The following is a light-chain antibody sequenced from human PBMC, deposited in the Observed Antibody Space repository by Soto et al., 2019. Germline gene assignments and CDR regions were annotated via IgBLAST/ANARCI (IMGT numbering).Light chain of an antibody. V-gene: IGLV1-40*01. CDR3: QSYDSSLSGSV. J-gene: IGLJ2*01. CDR1: SSNIGAGYD. CDR2: GNS. Sequence: QSVLTQPPSVSGAPGQRVTISCTGSSSNIGAGYDVHWYQQLPGTAPKLLIYGNSNRPSGVPDRFSGSKSGTSASLAITGLQSVDEADYYCQSYDSSLSGSVLGGGTKVTVL.